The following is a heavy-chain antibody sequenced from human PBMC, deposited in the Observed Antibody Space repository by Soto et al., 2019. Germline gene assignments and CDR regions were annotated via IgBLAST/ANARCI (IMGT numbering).Heavy chain of an antibody. D-gene: IGHD2-15*01. J-gene: IGHJ5*02. CDR3: ARLGGRNWFDP. V-gene: IGHV3-53*01. CDR1: GFTVSSNY. CDR2: IYSGGST. Sequence: VGSLRLSCAASGFTVSSNYMSWVRQAPGKGLEWVSVIYSGGSTYYADSVKGRFTISRDNSKNTLYLQMNSLRAEDTAVYYCARLGGRNWFDPWGQGTLVTVSS.